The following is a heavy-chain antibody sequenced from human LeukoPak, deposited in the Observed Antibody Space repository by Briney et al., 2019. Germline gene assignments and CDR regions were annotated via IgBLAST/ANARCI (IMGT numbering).Heavy chain of an antibody. J-gene: IGHJ4*02. Sequence: ASVKVSCKASGYIFVGYYIHWVRQAPGQGLEWMGWINPNSGGTNYAQSFQGRVTMSRDTSISTVYMELSRLRSDDTAVYYCARAMGNFDYWGQGTLVTVSS. CDR2: INPNSGGT. CDR1: GYIFVGYY. CDR3: ARAMGNFDY. D-gene: IGHD3-10*01. V-gene: IGHV1-2*02.